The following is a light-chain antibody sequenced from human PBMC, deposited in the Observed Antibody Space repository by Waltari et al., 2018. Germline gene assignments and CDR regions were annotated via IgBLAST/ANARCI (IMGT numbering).Light chain of an antibody. Sequence: QNVVTQEPSLSVSPGGPVTLTCGLTSGSVSLSYYPSWYQQTPGQSPRTLIYTTNVRSSGVPDRFSGSIVGNKAALTITGAQPEDESDYYCSLYMAQGTWVFGGGTKLTVL. V-gene: IGLV8-61*01. CDR3: SLYMAQGTWV. CDR1: SGSVSLSYY. J-gene: IGLJ3*02. CDR2: TTN.